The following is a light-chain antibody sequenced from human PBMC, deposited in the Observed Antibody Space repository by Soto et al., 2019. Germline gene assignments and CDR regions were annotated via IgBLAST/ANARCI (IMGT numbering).Light chain of an antibody. CDR1: QSFSSY. CDR3: QQRSNWPPVIT. J-gene: IGKJ5*01. CDR2: DAS. V-gene: IGKV3-11*01. Sequence: EIVLTQSPATLSLSPGERATLSCRASQSFSSYLAWYQQKPGQAPRLLNYDASKRATGIPARFSGSGSGPDLTLPISRLQPEDFAVYYCQQRSNWPPVITFGQGTRLEI.